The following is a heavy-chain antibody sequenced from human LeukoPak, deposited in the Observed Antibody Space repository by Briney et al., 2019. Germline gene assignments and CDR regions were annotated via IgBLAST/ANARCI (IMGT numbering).Heavy chain of an antibody. CDR2: IYYSGST. J-gene: IGHJ4*02. CDR1: GGSISSYY. D-gene: IGHD4-17*01. Sequence: PSQTLSLTCTVSGGSISSYYWSWIRQPPGKGLEWIGYIYYSGSTNYNPSLKSRVTISVDTSKNQFSLKLSSVTAADTAVYYCALTASFGDYVPFGYWGQGTLVTVSS. V-gene: IGHV4-59*08. CDR3: ALTASFGDYVPFGY.